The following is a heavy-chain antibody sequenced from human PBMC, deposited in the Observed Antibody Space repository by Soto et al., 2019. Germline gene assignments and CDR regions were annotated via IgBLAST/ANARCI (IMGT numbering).Heavy chain of an antibody. D-gene: IGHD5-18*01. Sequence: VGSLRLFCASSVFTFSDYDMSCIRHAPGKGLEWVSYISSSGSTIYYADSVKGRFTISRDNAKNSLYLQMNSLRAEDTAVYYCARVHTDFGRVDYWGEGRRVTVSS. CDR3: ARVHTDFGRVDY. V-gene: IGHV3-11*01. CDR1: VFTFSDYD. J-gene: IGHJ4*02. CDR2: ISSSGSTI.